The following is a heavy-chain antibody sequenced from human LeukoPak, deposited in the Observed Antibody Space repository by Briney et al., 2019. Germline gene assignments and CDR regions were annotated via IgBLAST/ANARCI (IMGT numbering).Heavy chain of an antibody. J-gene: IGHJ4*02. CDR2: ISSSSSTI. CDR3: AKDRAAAAGLLFDY. Sequence: GGSLRLSCAASGFTFSSYSMNWVRQAPGKGLEWVSYISSSSSTIYYADSVKGRFTISRDNSKNTLYLQMNSLRAEDTAVYYCAKDRAAAAGLLFDYWGQGTLVTVSS. V-gene: IGHV3-48*01. CDR1: GFTFSSYS. D-gene: IGHD6-13*01.